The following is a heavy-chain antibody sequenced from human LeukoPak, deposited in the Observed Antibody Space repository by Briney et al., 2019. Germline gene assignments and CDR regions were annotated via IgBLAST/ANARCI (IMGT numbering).Heavy chain of an antibody. Sequence: ASVKVSCKASGYTFTGYYMHWVRRAPGQGLEWMGRINPNNGGTNCAQKFQGRVTMTGDTSISTAYMELSSLRSDDTAVYYCARESGSYHGNDYWGQGTLVTVSS. CDR2: INPNNGGT. J-gene: IGHJ4*02. D-gene: IGHD1-26*01. CDR1: GYTFTGYY. CDR3: ARESGSYHGNDY. V-gene: IGHV1-2*06.